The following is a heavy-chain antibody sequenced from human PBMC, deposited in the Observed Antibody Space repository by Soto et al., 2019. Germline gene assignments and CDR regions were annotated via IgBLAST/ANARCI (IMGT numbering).Heavy chain of an antibody. J-gene: IGHJ4*02. D-gene: IGHD2-15*01. V-gene: IGHV4-30-4*01. CDR2: IYYSGST. Sequence: QVQLQESGPGLVKPSQTLSLTCTVSGGSISSGDYYWSWIRQPPGKGLEWIGYIYYSGSTYYNPSLKSRVTTSVDTSKNQFSLKLSAVTAADTAVYYFARGEGRSYCSGGSCYPYYFAYWGQGTLVTVSS. CDR3: ARGEGRSYCSGGSCYPYYFAY. CDR1: GGSISSGDYY.